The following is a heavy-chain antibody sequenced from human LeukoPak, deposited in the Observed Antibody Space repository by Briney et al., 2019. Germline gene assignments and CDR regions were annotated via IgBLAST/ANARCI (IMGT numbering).Heavy chain of an antibody. CDR3: AKNGGPHGLDV. V-gene: IGHV3-7*02. D-gene: IGHD3-16*01. CDR2: IKHDGSET. Sequence: PGGALRLSCAASGFTFSSFWMSWVRQAPAKELEWVANIKHDGSETNYVDSVRDRLPISRDNAQNSLHLQISSLRVEDTALYYCAKNGGPHGLDVWGQGTTVTVSS. CDR1: GFTFSSFW. J-gene: IGHJ6*02.